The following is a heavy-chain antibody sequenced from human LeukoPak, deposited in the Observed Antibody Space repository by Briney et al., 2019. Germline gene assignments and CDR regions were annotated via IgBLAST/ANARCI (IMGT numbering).Heavy chain of an antibody. CDR3: ARDGGNYGVDP. Sequence: SETLSLTCTVSGYSISSGYYWGWIRQPPGKGLEWIGSIYHSGSTYYNPSLKSRVTISVDTSKNQFSLKLSSVTAADTAVYYCARDGGNYGVDPWGQGTLVTVSS. D-gene: IGHD4-23*01. V-gene: IGHV4-38-2*02. CDR2: IYHSGST. CDR1: GYSISSGYY. J-gene: IGHJ5*02.